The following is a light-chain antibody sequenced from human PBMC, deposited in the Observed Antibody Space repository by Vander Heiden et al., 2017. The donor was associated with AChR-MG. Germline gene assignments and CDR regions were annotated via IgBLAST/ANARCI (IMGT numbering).Light chain of an antibody. V-gene: IGLV1-40*01. CDR3: QSYDSNLSGSAV. J-gene: IGLJ3*02. CDR1: TSTIGAGYD. Sequence: QSVLTQPPSVSGAPGQRVTISCTGNTSTIGAGYDVHWYQQIPGTAPKLLIFGNNNRPSGVPDRVSGSKSGTSASLDITGLQAEDEADYYCQSYDSNLSGSAVFGGGTRLTVL. CDR2: GNN.